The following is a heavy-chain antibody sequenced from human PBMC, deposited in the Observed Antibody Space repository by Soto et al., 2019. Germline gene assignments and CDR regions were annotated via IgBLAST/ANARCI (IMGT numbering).Heavy chain of an antibody. CDR3: ARGRPDDYGDPDYFDY. CDR2: IYYSGST. D-gene: IGHD4-17*01. V-gene: IGHV4-31*03. Sequence: QVQLQESGPGLVKPSQTLSLTCNVSGVSISSGGYYWSWIRQHPAKGLEWIGHIYYSGSTYYNPSLKSRVTISVDTSKNQFSLKLSSATAADTAVYYCARGRPDDYGDPDYFDYWGQGALVTVSS. J-gene: IGHJ4*02. CDR1: GVSISSGGYY.